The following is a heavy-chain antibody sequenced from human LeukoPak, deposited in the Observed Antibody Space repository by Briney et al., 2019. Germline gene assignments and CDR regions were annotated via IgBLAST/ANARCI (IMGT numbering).Heavy chain of an antibody. J-gene: IGHJ3*02. CDR2: INPNSGGT. D-gene: IGHD2-15*01. V-gene: IGHV1-2*02. CDR3: ARPILGYCSGGSCYSYDAFDI. CDR1: GYTFTGYY. Sequence: ASVKVSCKASGYTFTGYYMHWVRQAPGQGLAWMGWINPNSGGTNYAQKFQGRVTMTRDTSISTAYMELSRLRSDDTAVYYCARPILGYCSGGSCYSYDAFDIWGQGTMVTVSS.